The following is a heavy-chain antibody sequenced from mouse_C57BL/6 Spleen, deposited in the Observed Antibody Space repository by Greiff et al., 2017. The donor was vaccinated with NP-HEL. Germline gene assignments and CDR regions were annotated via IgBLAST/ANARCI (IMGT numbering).Heavy chain of an antibody. D-gene: IGHD6-5*01. CDR2: INPSTGGT. Sequence: DVKLQESGPELVKPGASVKISCKASGYSFTGYYMNWVKQSPEKSLEWIGEINPSTGGTTYNQKFKAKATLTVDKSSSTAYMQLKSLTSEDSAVYYCARGYAYFDYWGQGTTLTVSS. CDR3: ARGYAYFDY. V-gene: IGHV1-42*01. CDR1: GYSFTGYY. J-gene: IGHJ2*01.